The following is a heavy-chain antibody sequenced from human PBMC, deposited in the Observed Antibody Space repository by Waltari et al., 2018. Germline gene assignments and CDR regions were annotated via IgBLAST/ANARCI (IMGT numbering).Heavy chain of an antibody. CDR3: ARMGLRGGYYYYYMDV. CDR1: GYTFTSYD. Sequence: QVQLVQSGAEVKKPGASVKVSCKASGYTFTSYDINWVRQATGQGLEWMGWMNPNSGNTGYAQKFQGRVTMTRNTSKSTAYMELSSLRSEDTAVYYCARMGLRGGYYYYYMDVWGKGTTVTVSS. V-gene: IGHV1-8*01. D-gene: IGHD3-16*01. J-gene: IGHJ6*03. CDR2: MNPNSGNT.